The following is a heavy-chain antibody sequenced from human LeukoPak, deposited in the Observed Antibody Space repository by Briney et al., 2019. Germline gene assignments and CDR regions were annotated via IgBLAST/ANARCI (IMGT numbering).Heavy chain of an antibody. Sequence: PSETLSLTCTVPDGSISNYFWSWIRQPPGKGLEWIGYIYYTGMTNSNPSLKSRVTISMDTSKNQFSLNLGSVTAADTAIYYCARHGRMVIMSKFSTGIDQWGQGTLVTVSS. CDR2: IYYTGMT. CDR1: DGSISNYF. D-gene: IGHD2-8*01. J-gene: IGHJ4*02. CDR3: ARHGRMVIMSKFSTGIDQ. V-gene: IGHV4-59*08.